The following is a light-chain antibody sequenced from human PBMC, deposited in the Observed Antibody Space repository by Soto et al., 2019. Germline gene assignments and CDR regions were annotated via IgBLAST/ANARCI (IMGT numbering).Light chain of an antibody. J-gene: IGKJ1*01. V-gene: IGKV3-15*01. Sequence: VMTQAPATLSVSPGEGATLSCRASQTVNNNVAWYQLKDGQVPRLLIYGASTRATDIPARFSGSGSGTDFTLTISSLQPEDVATYYCQKYNSAPWTFGQGTKVDIK. CDR2: GAS. CDR1: QTVNNN. CDR3: QKYNSAPWT.